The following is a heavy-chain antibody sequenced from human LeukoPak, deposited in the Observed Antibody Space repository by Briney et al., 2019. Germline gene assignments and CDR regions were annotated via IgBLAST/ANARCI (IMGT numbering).Heavy chain of an antibody. CDR1: GYTFTSYY. D-gene: IGHD3-22*01. CDR3: ASVYYYDSSGYYSWGY. Sequence: ASEKVSCKASGYTFTSYYMHWVRQAPGQGLEWMGIINPSGGSTSYAQKFQDRVTMTRDTSTSTVYMELSGLRSEDTAVYYCASVYYYDSSGYYSWGYWGHETLVPVSS. V-gene: IGHV1-46*01. CDR2: INPSGGST. J-gene: IGHJ4*01.